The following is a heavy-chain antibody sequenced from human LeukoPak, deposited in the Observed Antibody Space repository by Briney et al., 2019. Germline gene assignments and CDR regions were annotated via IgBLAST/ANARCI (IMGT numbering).Heavy chain of an antibody. J-gene: IGHJ4*02. V-gene: IGHV4-34*01. CDR2: INHSGST. CDR1: GGSFSGYY. Sequence: SETLSLTCAVCGGSFSGYYWSWIRQPPGKGLEWIGEINHSGSTNYNPSLKSRVTISVDTSKNQFSLKLSSVTAEDTAVYYCARDQSGYYPGGLDYWGQGTLVTVSS. D-gene: IGHD3-22*01. CDR3: ARDQSGYYPGGLDY.